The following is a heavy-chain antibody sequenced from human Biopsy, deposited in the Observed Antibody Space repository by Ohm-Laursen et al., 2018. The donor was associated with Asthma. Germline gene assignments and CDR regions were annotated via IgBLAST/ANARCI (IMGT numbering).Heavy chain of an antibody. CDR2: ISVYNGNT. D-gene: IGHD3-10*01. V-gene: IGHV1-18*01. CDR1: GYTLNSAG. Sequence: SVKVSCKTSGYTLNSAGITWVRQAPGQGLEWMGWISVYNGNTKVAQKLQDRVTMITDTSTSTAYMELRSPRSDDTAVYFCARAVDYSHYYGIDVWGQGTTVTVS. CDR3: ARAVDYSHYYGIDV. J-gene: IGHJ6*02.